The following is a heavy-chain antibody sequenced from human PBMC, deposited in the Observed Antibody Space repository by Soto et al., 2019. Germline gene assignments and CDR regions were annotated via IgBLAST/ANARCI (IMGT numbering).Heavy chain of an antibody. V-gene: IGHV1-24*01. CDR1: GYTLTELS. Sequence: ASVKVSCKVSGYTLTELSMHWVRQAPGKGLEWMGGFDPEDGETIYAQKFQGRVTMIEDTSTDTAYMELSSLRSEDTAVYYCATVGRGIAVAGTGVAYYYYGMDVWGQGTTVTVSS. J-gene: IGHJ6*02. CDR3: ATVGRGIAVAGTGVAYYYYGMDV. CDR2: FDPEDGET. D-gene: IGHD6-19*01.